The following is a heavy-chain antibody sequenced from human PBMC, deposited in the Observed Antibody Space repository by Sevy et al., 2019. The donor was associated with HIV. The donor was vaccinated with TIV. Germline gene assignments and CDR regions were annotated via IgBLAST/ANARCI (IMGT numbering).Heavy chain of an antibody. CDR3: ARDLMVAARRDKKGYYYYYGIDV. J-gene: IGHJ6*02. Sequence: GGSLRLSCAASGFTFSSYAMHWVRQAPGKGLEWVAVISYDGSNKYYADSVKGRFTISRDNSKNTLYLQMNSLRAEDTAVYYCARDLMVAARRDKKGYYYYYGIDVRGQGTTVTVSS. CDR1: GFTFSSYA. D-gene: IGHD6-6*01. V-gene: IGHV3-30-3*01. CDR2: ISYDGSNK.